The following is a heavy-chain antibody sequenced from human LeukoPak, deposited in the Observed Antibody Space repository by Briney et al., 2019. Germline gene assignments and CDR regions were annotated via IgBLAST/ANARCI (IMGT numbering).Heavy chain of an antibody. V-gene: IGHV1-2*06. J-gene: IGHJ4*02. CDR3: ARSRGGSYFIY. CDR1: GGTFSSYA. CDR2: VNPNSGVT. D-gene: IGHD1-26*01. Sequence: ASVKVSCKASGGTFSSYAISWVRQVPGQGLEWMGRVNPNSGVTDYAQKFQGRVTMTGDTSISTAYMELSSLTSDDTAVYFCARSRGGSYFIYWGQGTLVTVSS.